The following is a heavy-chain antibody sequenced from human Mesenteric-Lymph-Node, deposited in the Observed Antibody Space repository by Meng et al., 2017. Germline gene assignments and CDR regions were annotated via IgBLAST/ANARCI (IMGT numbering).Heavy chain of an antibody. Sequence: GESLKISCAASGFTFSDYYMSWIRQAPGKGLVWVSRINPGGSFSNNADSVKGRFTVSRDNSRNTLYLQMDSRRVDDTAMYYCARDMMDLGQGTLVTVSS. V-gene: IGHV3-74*01. CDR3: ARDMMD. CDR2: INPGGSFS. D-gene: IGHD3-16*01. CDR1: GFTFSDYY. J-gene: IGHJ4*02.